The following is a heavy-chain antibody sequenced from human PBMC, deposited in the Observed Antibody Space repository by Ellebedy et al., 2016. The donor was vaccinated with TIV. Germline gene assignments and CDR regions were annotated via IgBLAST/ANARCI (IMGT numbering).Heavy chain of an antibody. CDR1: GGSVDSSNW. Sequence: SETLSLTCAVSGGSVDSSNWWSWVRQPPRTGLEWIGEIYHSGSTKYNLSLESRVTMSLDKSKNQFSLSLTSVNAADTAVYYCARAVTTGGINVFDYWGQGTLVTVSS. V-gene: IGHV4-4*02. J-gene: IGHJ4*02. CDR3: ARAVTTGGINVFDY. D-gene: IGHD2-15*01. CDR2: IYHSGST.